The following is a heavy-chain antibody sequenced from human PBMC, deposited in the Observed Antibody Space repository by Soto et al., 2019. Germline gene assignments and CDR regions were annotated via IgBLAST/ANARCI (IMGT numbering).Heavy chain of an antibody. D-gene: IGHD6-19*01. CDR3: AKGPIAVAATYYFDY. CDR2: ISYDGSNK. J-gene: IGHJ4*02. V-gene: IGHV3-30*18. CDR1: GFTFSSYG. Sequence: GGSLRLSCAASGFTFSSYGMHWVRQAPGKGLEWVAVISYDGSNKYYADSVKGRFTISRDNSKNTLYLQMNSLRAEDTAVYYCAKGPIAVAATYYFDYWGQGTLVTVSS.